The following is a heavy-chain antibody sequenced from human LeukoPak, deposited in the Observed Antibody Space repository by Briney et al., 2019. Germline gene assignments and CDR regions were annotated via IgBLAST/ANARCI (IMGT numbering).Heavy chain of an antibody. V-gene: IGHV1-69*06. CDR3: AGTNTGIVGATYYYYYMDV. Sequence: ASVKVSCKASGGTFSSYAISWVRQAPGQGLEWMGGIIPIFGTANYAQKFQGRVTITADKSTSTAYMELSSLRSEDTAVYYCAGTNTGIVGATYYYYYMDVWGKGTTVTVSS. D-gene: IGHD1-26*01. CDR1: GGTFSSYA. CDR2: IIPIFGTA. J-gene: IGHJ6*03.